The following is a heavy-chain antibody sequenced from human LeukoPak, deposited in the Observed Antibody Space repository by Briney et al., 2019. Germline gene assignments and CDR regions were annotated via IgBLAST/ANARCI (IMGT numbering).Heavy chain of an antibody. V-gene: IGHV4-39*07. CDR1: GGSISSGNYY. J-gene: IGHJ4*02. D-gene: IGHD6-19*01. CDR3: ATKQWLGSNFDY. CDR2: IYYSGST. Sequence: PSETLSLTCTVSGGSISSGNYYWSWIRQPPGKGLEWIGSIYYSGSTYYNPSLKSRVTISVDTSKNQFSLKLSSVTAADTAVYYCATKQWLGSNFDYWGQGTLVTVSS.